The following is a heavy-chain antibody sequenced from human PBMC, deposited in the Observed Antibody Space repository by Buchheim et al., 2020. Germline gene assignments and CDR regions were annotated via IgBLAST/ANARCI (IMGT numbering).Heavy chain of an antibody. CDR3: ARGRDCGGGSCNGFHYYGMDV. D-gene: IGHD2-15*01. Sequence: EVQLVESGGGLVQPGGSLRLSCAASGFTFSSYWMHWVRQAPGKGLVWVSRINSDGSSTSYADSVKGRFIISRDNARNTLSLQMHSLRAEDTAVYYCARGRDCGGGSCNGFHYYGMDVWGQGTT. CDR1: GFTFSSYW. CDR2: INSDGSST. V-gene: IGHV3-74*01. J-gene: IGHJ6*02.